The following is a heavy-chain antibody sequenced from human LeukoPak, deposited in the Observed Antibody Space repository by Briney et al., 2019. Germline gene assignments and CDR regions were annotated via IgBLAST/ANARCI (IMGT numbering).Heavy chain of an antibody. Sequence: GGSLRLSCAASGFTFSSYGMHWVRQAPGKGLEWVAVISFDGSNKYYADSVKGRFTISRDNSKNTLYLQMHSLRAEDTAVYYCAKERGSSWYRDYYFDYWGQGTLVTVSS. CDR3: AKERGSSWYRDYYFDY. CDR1: GFTFSSYG. D-gene: IGHD6-13*01. J-gene: IGHJ4*02. CDR2: ISFDGSNK. V-gene: IGHV3-30*18.